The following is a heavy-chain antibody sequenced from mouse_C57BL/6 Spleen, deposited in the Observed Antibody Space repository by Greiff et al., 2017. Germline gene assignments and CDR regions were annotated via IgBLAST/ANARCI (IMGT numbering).Heavy chain of an antibody. D-gene: IGHD3-2*02. CDR1: GFTFSSYA. Sequence: EVKLQESGGGLVKPGGSLKLSCAASGFTFSSYAMSWVRQTPEKRLEWVATISDGGSYTYYPDNVKGRFTISRDNAKNNLYLQMSHLKSEDTAMYYCARGPRDSSGYAWFAYWGQGTLVTVSA. J-gene: IGHJ3*01. CDR2: ISDGGSYT. V-gene: IGHV5-4*03. CDR3: ARGPRDSSGYAWFAY.